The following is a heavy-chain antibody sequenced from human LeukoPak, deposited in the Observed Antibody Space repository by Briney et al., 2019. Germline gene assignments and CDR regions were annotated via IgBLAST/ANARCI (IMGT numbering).Heavy chain of an antibody. D-gene: IGHD5/OR15-5a*01. V-gene: IGHV1-2*02. CDR1: GYTFTGYY. CDR2: IYSYNGNT. Sequence: ASVKVSCKASGYTFTGYYMHWVRQAPGQGLEWMGWIYSYNGNTNYAQKFQGRVTMTRDTSISTAYMELSSLISDDTAVYYCAREGPLRLPYFDPWGQGTLVTVSS. CDR3: AREGPLRLPYFDP. J-gene: IGHJ5*02.